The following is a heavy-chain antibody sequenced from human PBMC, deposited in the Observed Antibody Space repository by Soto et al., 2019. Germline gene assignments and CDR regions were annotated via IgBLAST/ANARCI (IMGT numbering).Heavy chain of an antibody. CDR2: IHTSGST. CDR3: ARDRTAVAGFDC. CDR1: GGSITSYY. D-gene: IGHD6-19*01. Sequence: LSLTCSVSGGSITSYYWSWIRQPAGKGLEWIGRIHTSGSTNYNPSPKSRVTMSIDTSQDQFSLKLRSVTAADTAVYYCARDRTAVAGFDCWGQGTLVTVSS. V-gene: IGHV4-4*07. J-gene: IGHJ4*02.